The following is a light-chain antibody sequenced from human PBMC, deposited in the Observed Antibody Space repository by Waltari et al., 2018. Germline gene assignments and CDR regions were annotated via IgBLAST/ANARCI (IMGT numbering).Light chain of an antibody. CDR3: SSYTSSSTSVV. J-gene: IGLJ2*01. V-gene: IGLV2-14*01. CDR2: DVS. CDR1: SSDVGGYNY. Sequence: QSALTQPASVSGSPGQSITISCTGTSSDVGGYNYVSWYQQHPGKAPKLMIYDVSKRPAGVSNRFSGSKSGNTASLTIAGLQAEDEADYYCSSYTSSSTSVVFGGGTKLTFL.